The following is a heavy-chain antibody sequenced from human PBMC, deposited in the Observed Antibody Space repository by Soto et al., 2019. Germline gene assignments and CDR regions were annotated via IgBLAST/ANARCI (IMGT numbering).Heavy chain of an antibody. CDR3: VWRLYYYYGMDV. Sequence: GGSLRLSCAASGFTFSSYAMNWVRQAPGKGLEWVSTISGSVNITYYAESVKGRFTITRDNSRNTLNLQMNSLRADDTAVYYCVWRLYYYYGMDVWGQGTTVTVSS. CDR2: ISGSVNIT. J-gene: IGHJ6*02. V-gene: IGHV3-23*01. D-gene: IGHD2-21*01. CDR1: GFTFSSYA.